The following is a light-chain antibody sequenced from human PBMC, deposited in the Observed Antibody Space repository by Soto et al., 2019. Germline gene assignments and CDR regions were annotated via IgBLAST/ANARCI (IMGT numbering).Light chain of an antibody. CDR3: QQLNSYSIFT. CDR1: QDINSY. CDR2: GAS. V-gene: IGKV1-9*01. J-gene: IGKJ3*01. Sequence: DIQLTQSPSFLSASVGDRVTITCRASQDINSYLAWYQQKPGKAPKLLIFGASTLQSGVPSRFSGSGSGTEFTLTISSLQPEDIATYYCQQLNSYSIFTFGPGTKVDI.